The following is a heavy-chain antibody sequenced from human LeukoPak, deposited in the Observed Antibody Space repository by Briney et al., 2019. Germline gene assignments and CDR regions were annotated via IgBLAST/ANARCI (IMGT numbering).Heavy chain of an antibody. V-gene: IGHV3-7*01. J-gene: IGHJ4*02. CDR1: GFTFSNYW. Sequence: PGGSLRLSCAASGFTFSNYWMIWVRQAPGKGLEWVANINQDGSVKYYVDSLRGRFTISRDNAKNSVFLHMISLRVEDTAVYYCARIGYSSSSLDYWGQGTVVTVSS. CDR2: INQDGSVK. D-gene: IGHD6-6*01. CDR3: ARIGYSSSSLDY.